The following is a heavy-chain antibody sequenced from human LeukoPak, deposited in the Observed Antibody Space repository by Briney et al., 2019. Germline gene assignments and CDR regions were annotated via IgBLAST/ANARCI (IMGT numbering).Heavy chain of an antibody. J-gene: IGHJ4*02. CDR2: IDHSGTT. CDR3: ARNGGYGKFDY. D-gene: IGHD1-26*01. V-gene: IGHV4-38-2*01. Sequence: SETLSLTCAVSGYSISSVYFWGWIRRPPGKGLEWIGTIDHSGTTYYNPSLKSRVTMSVDTSKNQLSLNLSSVTAADTAFYYCARNGGYGKFDYWGQGILVTVSP. CDR1: GYSISSVYF.